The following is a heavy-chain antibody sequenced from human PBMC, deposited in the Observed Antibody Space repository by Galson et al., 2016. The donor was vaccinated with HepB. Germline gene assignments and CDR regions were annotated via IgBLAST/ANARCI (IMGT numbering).Heavy chain of an antibody. J-gene: IGHJ4*02. CDR2: IVVANGHT. Sequence: SVKVSCQASEFTFTPSAMQWMRQARGQRLEWIGWIVVANGHTNYAPSFQGRATITRDLSTSTAYMELNSLRSEDTALYFCAASQQSLEAAFWGQGTPVAVSS. D-gene: IGHD6-13*01. V-gene: IGHV1-58*02. CDR1: EFTFTPSA. CDR3: AASQQSLEAAF.